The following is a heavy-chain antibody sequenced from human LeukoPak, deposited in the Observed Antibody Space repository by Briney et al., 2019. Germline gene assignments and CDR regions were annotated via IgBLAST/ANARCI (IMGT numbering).Heavy chain of an antibody. J-gene: IGHJ4*02. CDR1: GFTFSRYW. Sequence: GGSLRLSCATSGFTFSRYWMQWVRQAPGKGLEWVSTISGSGGGTYYADSVKGRFTLSRDNSMNTLYLQMNSLRAEDTAVYYCAKDVESGRSADYWGQGTLVTVSS. D-gene: IGHD3-10*01. V-gene: IGHV3-23*01. CDR3: AKDVESGRSADY. CDR2: ISGSGGGT.